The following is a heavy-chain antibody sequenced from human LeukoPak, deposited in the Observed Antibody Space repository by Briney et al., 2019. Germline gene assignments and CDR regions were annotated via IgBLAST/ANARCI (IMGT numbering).Heavy chain of an antibody. CDR1: GVTVNSNY. D-gene: IGHD2-21*01. CDR3: HIQGY. CDR2: IFNGGTT. V-gene: IGHV3-53*01. J-gene: IGHJ4*02. Sequence: GGSLRLSCAASGVTVNSNYMSWVRQAPGKGLDWVSVIFNGGTTYYADSVKGRFTISRDNSKNTLYLQMSSLRADDTAVYYRHIQGYWGQGSLVTVSS.